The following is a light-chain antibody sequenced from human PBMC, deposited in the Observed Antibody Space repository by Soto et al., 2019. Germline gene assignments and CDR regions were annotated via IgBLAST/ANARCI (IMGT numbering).Light chain of an antibody. CDR2: GAS. V-gene: IGKV3-20*01. J-gene: IGKJ2*01. CDR1: QSVTSYY. Sequence: EIVLTQSPGTLSLSPGERATLSCRASQSVTSYYLAWYQQKPGQAPRLLIYGASRRATDIPDRFSGSGSGTDFTLTISRLEPEDFAVCYCQLYGSSSYTFGQGTKLEI. CDR3: QLYGSSSYT.